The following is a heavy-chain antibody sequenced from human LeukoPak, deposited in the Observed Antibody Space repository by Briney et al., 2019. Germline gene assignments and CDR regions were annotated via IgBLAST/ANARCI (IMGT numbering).Heavy chain of an antibody. Sequence: GGSLRLSCAASGFTFSSHGMHWVRQAPGKGLEWVAVISYDGSNKYYADSVKGRFTISRDNSKNTLYLQMNSLRTEDTAVYFCARDRGGSYFDYWGQGTLVTVSS. CDR1: GFTFSSHG. CDR2: ISYDGSNK. V-gene: IGHV3-30*03. J-gene: IGHJ4*02. D-gene: IGHD1-26*01. CDR3: ARDRGGSYFDY.